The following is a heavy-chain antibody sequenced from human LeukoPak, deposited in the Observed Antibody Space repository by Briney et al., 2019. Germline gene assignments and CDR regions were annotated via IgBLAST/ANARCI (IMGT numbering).Heavy chain of an antibody. Sequence: GGSLRLSCATSGFTFSSYWMTWVRQAPGKGLEWVANIKQDGSEKYYADSVKGRFTISRDNSKNTLYLQMNSLRAEDTAVYYCARDTREGVSYYLDYWGQGTLVTVSS. CDR3: ARDTREGVSYYLDY. J-gene: IGHJ4*02. V-gene: IGHV3-7*01. D-gene: IGHD2-15*01. CDR1: GFTFSSYW. CDR2: IKQDGSEK.